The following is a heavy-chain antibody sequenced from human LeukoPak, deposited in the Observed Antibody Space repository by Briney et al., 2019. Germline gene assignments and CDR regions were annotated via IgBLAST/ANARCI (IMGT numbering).Heavy chain of an antibody. Sequence: PGGSLRLSCTASGFTFGDYAMSWSRQAPGKGLEWVGFIRGKPYGGTTENAASVKGRFTISRDDSKSIAYLQMNSLKTEDTAVYYCARGGVYCSSVSCSVDYWGQGILVTVSS. J-gene: IGHJ4*02. V-gene: IGHV3-49*03. CDR2: IRGKPYGGTT. D-gene: IGHD2-2*01. CDR1: GFTFGDYA. CDR3: ARGGVYCSSVSCSVDY.